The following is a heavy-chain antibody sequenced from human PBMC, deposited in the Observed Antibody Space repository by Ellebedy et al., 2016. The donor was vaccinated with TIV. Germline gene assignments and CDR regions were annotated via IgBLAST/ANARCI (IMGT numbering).Heavy chain of an antibody. J-gene: IGHJ6*02. D-gene: IGHD3-16*01. CDR3: ARDRDTFDSYYGMDA. Sequence: SETLSLXXTVSGASITNFYWSWIRQSPGKGLEWVRNIYYIGSTSYNPSLKSRLTISLDTSKNQFSLKLTSVTAADTAVYYCARDRDTFDSYYGMDAWGQGATVTVSS. CDR2: IYYIGST. V-gene: IGHV4-59*01. CDR1: GASITNFY.